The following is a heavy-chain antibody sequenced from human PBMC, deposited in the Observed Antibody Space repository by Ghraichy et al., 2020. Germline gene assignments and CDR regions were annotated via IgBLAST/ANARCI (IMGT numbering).Heavy chain of an antibody. CDR1: GFTFDDYA. CDR3: AKGSSTSATYFYSMDV. CDR2: ISWHSGAI. V-gene: IGHV3-9*01. D-gene: IGHD6-6*01. Sequence: SLNISCAASGFTFDDYAMYWVRQAPGKGLEWVAGISWHSGAIGYADSVKGRFTISRDNAKNSLFLQMDSLRTEDTALYYCAKGSSTSATYFYSMDVWGQGIAVTVSS. J-gene: IGHJ6*02.